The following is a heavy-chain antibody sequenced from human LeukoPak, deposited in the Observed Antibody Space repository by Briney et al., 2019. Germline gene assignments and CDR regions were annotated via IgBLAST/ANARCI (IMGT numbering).Heavy chain of an antibody. D-gene: IGHD3-16*02. CDR3: ARARIMITFGGVIAPPAFDY. J-gene: IGHJ4*02. Sequence: ASVKVSCKASGYTFTGYYMHWVRQAPGQGLEWLGWINPNSGGTNYAQKFQGRVTMTRDTSISTAYMELSRLRSDDTAVYYCARARIMITFGGVIAPPAFDYWGQGTLLTVSS. V-gene: IGHV1-2*02. CDR1: GYTFTGYY. CDR2: INPNSGGT.